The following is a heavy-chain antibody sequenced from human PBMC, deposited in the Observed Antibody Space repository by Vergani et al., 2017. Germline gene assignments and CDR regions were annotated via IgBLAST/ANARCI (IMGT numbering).Heavy chain of an antibody. CDR3: AGVVPAAILYWYFDL. J-gene: IGHJ2*01. V-gene: IGHV4-39*01. D-gene: IGHD2-2*01. CDR1: GGSISSSSYY. CDR2: IYYSGST. Sequence: QLQLQESGPGLVKPSETLSLTCTVSGGSISSSSYYWGWIRQPPGKGLEWIGSIYYSGSTYYNPSLKSRVTISVDTAKNQFSRKLSSVTAADTAVYYCAGVVPAAILYWYFDLWGRGTLVTVSS.